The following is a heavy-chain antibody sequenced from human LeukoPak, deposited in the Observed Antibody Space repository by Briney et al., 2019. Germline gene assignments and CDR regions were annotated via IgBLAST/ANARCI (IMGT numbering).Heavy chain of an antibody. V-gene: IGHV3-7*01. Sequence: PGRSLRLSCAASGFTFSTSGMHWVRQAPGKGLEWVANIKQDGSDKNYVDSVKGRFIVSRDNARNSLYLQMNSLRAEDTAVYFCARDRGEAYYDTAFDYWGQGTLVTVSS. CDR3: ARDRGEAYYDTAFDY. CDR1: GFTFSTSG. J-gene: IGHJ4*02. D-gene: IGHD3-22*01. CDR2: IKQDGSDK.